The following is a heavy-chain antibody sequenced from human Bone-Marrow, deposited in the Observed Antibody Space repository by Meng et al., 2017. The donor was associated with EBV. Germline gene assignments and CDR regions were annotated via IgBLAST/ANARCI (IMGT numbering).Heavy chain of an antibody. CDR1: GASFSGYH. J-gene: IGHJ4*02. D-gene: IGHD5-12*01. CDR3: ARGSGYDARY. V-gene: IGHV4-34*01. Sequence: VQFQRWGAGLLKPSATMAPSRDSAGASFSGYHFSWLRQPPGKGREWSGEINHSGSTNYNPSLKSRVTISVDTSKNQFSLKLSSVTAADTAVYYCARGSGYDARYWGQGTLVTVSS. CDR2: INHSGST.